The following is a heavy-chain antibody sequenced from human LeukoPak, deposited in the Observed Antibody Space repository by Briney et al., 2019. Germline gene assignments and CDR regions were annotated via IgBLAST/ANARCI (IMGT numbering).Heavy chain of an antibody. D-gene: IGHD4/OR15-4a*01. J-gene: IGHJ5*02. Sequence: SETLSLTCTVSGYSISSGYYWGWIRQPPGKGLEWIGSIYHSGSTYYNPSLKSRVTISVDTSKNQFSLKLSSVTAADTAVYYCASSPTMMLPWGQGTLVTVSS. V-gene: IGHV4-38-2*02. CDR3: ASSPTMMLP. CDR1: GYSISSGYY. CDR2: IYHSGST.